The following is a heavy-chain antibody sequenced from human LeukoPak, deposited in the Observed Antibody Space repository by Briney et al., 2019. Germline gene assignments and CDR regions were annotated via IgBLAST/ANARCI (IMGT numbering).Heavy chain of an antibody. Sequence: WESLKISCKGSGYSFTSYWIGWVRQMPGKGLEWMGIIYPGDSDTTYSPSFQGQVTMSADKSISTAYLQWSSLKASDTAMYYCARLTGDVTPDYSFDSCGQGTLVTVSS. J-gene: IGHJ4*02. CDR2: IYPGDSDT. CDR3: ARLTGDVTPDYSFDS. CDR1: GYSFTSYW. D-gene: IGHD1-14*01. V-gene: IGHV5-51*01.